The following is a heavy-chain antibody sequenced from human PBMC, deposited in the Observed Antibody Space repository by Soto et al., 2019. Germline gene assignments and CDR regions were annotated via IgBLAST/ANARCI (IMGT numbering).Heavy chain of an antibody. CDR2: INHSGST. J-gene: IGHJ4*02. CDR1: GGSFSGYY. D-gene: IGHD2-2*01. CDR3: ARGSAAIVFGY. Sequence: SETLSLTCAVYGGSFSGYYWSWIRQPPGKGLEWIGEINHSGSTNYNPSLKSRVTISVDTSKNQFSLKLSSVTAADTAVYYCARGSAAIVFGYWGQGTLLTVSS. V-gene: IGHV4-34*01.